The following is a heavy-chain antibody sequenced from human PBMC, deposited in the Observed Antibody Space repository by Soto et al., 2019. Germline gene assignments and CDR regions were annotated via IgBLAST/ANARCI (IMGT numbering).Heavy chain of an antibody. V-gene: IGHV5-10-1*01. Sequence: GESLKISCKGSGYSFTSYWISWVRQMPGKGLEWMGRIDPSDSYTNYSPSFQGHVTISADKSISTAYLQWSSLKASDTAMYYCATKRGSSGGSCSGRGAYYYYRMDVWGQGTTVTVSS. J-gene: IGHJ6*02. D-gene: IGHD2-15*01. CDR2: IDPSDSYT. CDR1: GYSFTSYW. CDR3: ATKRGSSGGSCSGRGAYYYYRMDV.